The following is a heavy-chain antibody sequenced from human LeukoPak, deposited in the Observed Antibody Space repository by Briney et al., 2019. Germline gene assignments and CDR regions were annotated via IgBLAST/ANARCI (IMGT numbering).Heavy chain of an antibody. D-gene: IGHD2-15*01. J-gene: IGHJ6*03. CDR3: AKNGDRGAYCSGGSCYPYYYYSMDV. V-gene: IGHV3-23*01. CDR1: GFTFSSYG. Sequence: GTLRLSCAASGFTFSSYGMSWVRQAPGKGLEWVSAISGSGGSTYYADSVKGRFTISRDNSKNTLFLQLNSLRAEDTAIYYCAKNGDRGAYCSGGSCYPYYYYSMDVWGKGTTVTISS. CDR2: ISGSGGST.